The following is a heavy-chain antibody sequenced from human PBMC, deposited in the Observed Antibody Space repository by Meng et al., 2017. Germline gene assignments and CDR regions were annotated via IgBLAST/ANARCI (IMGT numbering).Heavy chain of an antibody. D-gene: IGHD6-25*01. Sequence: QVQLVQSGAEVKKPGASVKFSCKPSGYNFPDYYIHWVRRAPGQGLEWMGRINPKSGDTHYAKRFQARVTMTGDTSISTAYMELSGLRSDDTAMYYCARDEDISAAGKLFGDYWGQGTLVTVSS. CDR3: ARDEDISAAGKLFGDY. V-gene: IGHV1-2*06. J-gene: IGHJ4*02. CDR2: INPKSGDT. CDR1: GYNFPDYY.